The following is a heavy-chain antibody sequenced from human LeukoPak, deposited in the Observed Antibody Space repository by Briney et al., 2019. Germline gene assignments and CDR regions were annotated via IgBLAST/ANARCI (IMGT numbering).Heavy chain of an antibody. Sequence: SETLSLTCTVSGGSISGYYWTWIRQPPGKGLEWIGYIYYSESTNYNPSLKSRVTISVDTSKNQFSLKLSSVTAADTAIYYCARVGGVVVATTQRDAFDIWGQGTMVTVSS. J-gene: IGHJ3*02. CDR2: IYYSEST. V-gene: IGHV4-59*12. CDR1: GGSISGYY. D-gene: IGHD2-15*01. CDR3: ARVGGVVVATTQRDAFDI.